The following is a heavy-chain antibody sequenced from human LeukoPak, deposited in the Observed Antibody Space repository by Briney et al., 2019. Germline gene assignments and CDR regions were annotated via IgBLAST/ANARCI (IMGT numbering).Heavy chain of an antibody. D-gene: IGHD4-17*01. CDR3: ARGPRDYGTYYHGMDV. V-gene: IGHV1-2*02. J-gene: IGHJ6*02. CDR2: INPNSGGT. Sequence: GASVKVSCKASGYTFTGYYMHWVRQAPGQGLEWMRWINPNSGGTNYAQTFQGRVTMTRDTSISTAYMELSRLRSDDTAVYYCARGPRDYGTYYHGMDVWGQGTTVTVSS. CDR1: GYTFTGYY.